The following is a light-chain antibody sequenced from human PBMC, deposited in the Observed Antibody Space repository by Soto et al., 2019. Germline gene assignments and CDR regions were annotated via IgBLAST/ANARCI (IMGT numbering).Light chain of an antibody. CDR1: QGISSE. CDR3: QQHETYSRT. J-gene: IGKJ1*01. CDR2: DAS. V-gene: IGKV1-5*01. Sequence: DIQMTQSPSSLSASVGDRVTITCRASQGISSELGWYQHRPGKAPKRLIFDASNLERGVPSRFSGSGSGTEFSLTISSLQPDDFATYYCQQHETYSRTFGQGTKVDIK.